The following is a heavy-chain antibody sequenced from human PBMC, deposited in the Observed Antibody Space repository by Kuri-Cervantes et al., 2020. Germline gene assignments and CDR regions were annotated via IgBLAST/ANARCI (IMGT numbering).Heavy chain of an antibody. CDR3: AKDPRHIVVVTGFDYYFDY. CDR2: ISNDETHK. CDR1: GFTFSRYR. V-gene: IGHV3-30*18. D-gene: IGHD2-21*02. Sequence: GESLKISCEASGFTFSRYRMHWVRQAPGKGLEWLSTISNDETHKHYGDSVRGRFTISRDNSKNTLYLQMNSLRAEDTAVYYCAKDPRHIVVVTGFDYYFDYWGQGTLVTVSS. J-gene: IGHJ4*02.